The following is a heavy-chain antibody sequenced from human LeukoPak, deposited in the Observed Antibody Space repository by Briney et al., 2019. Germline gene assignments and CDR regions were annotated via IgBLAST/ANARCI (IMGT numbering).Heavy chain of an antibody. V-gene: IGHV3-11*04. D-gene: IGHD3-22*01. Sequence: GGSLRLSCAASGFTFSDYYMSWIRQAPGKGLEWVSYISSSGSSTYYADSVKGRFTISRDNAKNSLYLQMNSLRAEDTAVYYCARDYYDGSGFWEAYYMDVWGKGTTVTVSS. J-gene: IGHJ6*03. CDR1: GFTFSDYY. CDR3: ARDYYDGSGFWEAYYMDV. CDR2: ISSSGSST.